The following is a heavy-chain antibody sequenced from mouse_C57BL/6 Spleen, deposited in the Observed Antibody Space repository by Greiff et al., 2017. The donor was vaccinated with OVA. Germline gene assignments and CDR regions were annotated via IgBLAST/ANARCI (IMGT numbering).Heavy chain of an antibody. Sequence: EVQLQQSGPELVKPGASVKISCKASGYTFTDYYMNWVKQSHGKSLEWIGDINPNNGGTSYNQKFKGKATLTVDKSSSTSYMELRILTSDDSAVYYCTRSEYYSSTYWFAYWGQGTLVTVSA. V-gene: IGHV1-26*01. J-gene: IGHJ3*01. CDR1: GYTFTDYY. CDR2: INPNNGGT. CDR3: TRSEYYSSTYWFAY. D-gene: IGHD1-1*01.